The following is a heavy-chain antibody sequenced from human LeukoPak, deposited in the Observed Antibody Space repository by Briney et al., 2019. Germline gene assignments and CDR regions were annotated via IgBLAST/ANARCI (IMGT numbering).Heavy chain of an antibody. CDR1: GYSFTSYW. CDR2: IYPGDSDT. J-gene: IGHJ4*02. D-gene: IGHD3-3*01. V-gene: IGHV5-51*01. CDR3: ARHTGLSYDFWSGPSDY. Sequence: TGESLKISCKGSGYSFTSYWIGWVRQMPGKGLEWMGIIYPGDSDTRYSPSFQGQVTISADKSISTAYLQWSSLKASDTAMCYCARHTGLSYDFWSGPSDYWGQGTLVTVSS.